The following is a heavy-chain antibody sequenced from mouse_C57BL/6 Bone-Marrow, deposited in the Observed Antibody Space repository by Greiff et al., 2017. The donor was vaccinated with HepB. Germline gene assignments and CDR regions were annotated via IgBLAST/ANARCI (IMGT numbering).Heavy chain of an antibody. D-gene: IGHD1-1*01. CDR2: IDPENGDT. J-gene: IGHJ4*01. CDR1: GFNIKDDY. Sequence: VQLRHSGAELVRPGASVKLSCTASGFNIKDDYMHWVKQRPEQGLEWIGWIDPENGDTEYASKFQGKATITADTSSNTAYLQLSSLTSEDTAVYYCTMDYGSSYDAMDYWGQGTSVTVSS. CDR3: TMDYGSSYDAMDY. V-gene: IGHV14-4*01.